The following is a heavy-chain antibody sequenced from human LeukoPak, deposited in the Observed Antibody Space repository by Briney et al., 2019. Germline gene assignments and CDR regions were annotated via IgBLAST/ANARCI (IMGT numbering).Heavy chain of an antibody. V-gene: IGHV3-9*01. CDR3: AKDTSTRIQLWLEDDAFDI. Sequence: PGGSLRLSCAASGFTFDDHAMHWVRQAPGKGLEWVSGISWNSGSIGYADSVKGRFTISRDNAKNSLYLQMNSLRAEDTALYYCAKDTSTRIQLWLEDDAFDIWGQGTMVTVSS. CDR2: ISWNSGSI. CDR1: GFTFDDHA. J-gene: IGHJ3*02. D-gene: IGHD5-18*01.